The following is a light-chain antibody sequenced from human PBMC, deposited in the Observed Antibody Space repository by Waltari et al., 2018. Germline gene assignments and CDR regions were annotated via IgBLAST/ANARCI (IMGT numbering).Light chain of an antibody. CDR1: SSDVGAYNY. V-gene: IGLV2-8*01. Sequence: QSALTQPPSASGSPGQSVTISCTGTSSDVGAYNYVSWYQQHPGKAPKLMISEVSKWPSGVPERFSGSKSGNTASLTVSGLQSEDEADYYCSSYGGSNTVVFGGGTKLTVL. CDR2: EVS. J-gene: IGLJ2*01. CDR3: SSYGGSNTVV.